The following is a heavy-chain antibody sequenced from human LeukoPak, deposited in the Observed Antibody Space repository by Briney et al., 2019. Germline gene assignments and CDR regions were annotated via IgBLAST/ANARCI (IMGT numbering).Heavy chain of an antibody. J-gene: IGHJ3*02. Sequence: GGSLRLFCAASGFTFSTYWMSWVRLAPGKGLEWVANIKQDGSEKYYVDSVKGRFTISRDNAKKSLYLQMNSLRAEDTAVYYCARAGFWSDVDAFDIWGQGTMVTISS. CDR3: ARAGFWSDVDAFDI. D-gene: IGHD3-3*01. CDR1: GFTFSTYW. CDR2: IKQDGSEK. V-gene: IGHV3-7*01.